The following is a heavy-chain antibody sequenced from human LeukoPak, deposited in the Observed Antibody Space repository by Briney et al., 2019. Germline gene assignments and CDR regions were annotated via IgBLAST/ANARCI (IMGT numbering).Heavy chain of an antibody. J-gene: IGHJ4*02. CDR2: IYTSGST. D-gene: IGHD6-13*01. V-gene: IGHV4-4*07. CDR1: GGSISSYY. Sequence: SETLSLTCTVSGGSISSYYWSWIRQPAGKGLEWIGRIYTSGSTNYNPSLKSRVTMSVDTSKNQFSLKLSSVTAADTAVYYCARDRIAAAGTELDYWGQGTLVTVSS. CDR3: ARDRIAAAGTELDY.